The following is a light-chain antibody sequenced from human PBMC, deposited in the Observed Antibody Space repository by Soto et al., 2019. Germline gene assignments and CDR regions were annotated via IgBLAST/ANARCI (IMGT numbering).Light chain of an antibody. V-gene: IGKV3-20*01. Sequence: EIVLTQSPGTLSLSPGERATLSCRASQRVSSSYLAWYQQKPGQAPRILIYGASTRATGIPDRFSGSGSATDFTLTISRLEPEDYAVYFCQRYGSSPPFTFGQGTKVEI. CDR1: QRVSSSY. CDR3: QRYGSSPPFT. J-gene: IGKJ2*01. CDR2: GAS.